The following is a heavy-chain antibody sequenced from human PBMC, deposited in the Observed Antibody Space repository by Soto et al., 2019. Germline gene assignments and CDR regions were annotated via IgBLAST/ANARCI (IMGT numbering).Heavy chain of an antibody. D-gene: IGHD2-15*01. CDR2: IIPIFGTA. Sequence: QVQLMQSGAEVKKPGSSVKVSCKAAGGTFSSYAISWVRQAPGQGLEWMGGIIPIFGTATYAQKVQGRVTIPADESTSRAYMELGSLSFEYTAVYYRSRGVVAAWVDAFDIWGQGTMVTVSS. V-gene: IGHV1-69*12. J-gene: IGHJ3*02. CDR1: GGTFSSYA. CDR3: SRGVVAAWVDAFDI.